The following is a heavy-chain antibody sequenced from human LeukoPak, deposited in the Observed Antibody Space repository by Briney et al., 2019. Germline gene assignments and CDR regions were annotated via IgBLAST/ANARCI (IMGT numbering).Heavy chain of an antibody. J-gene: IGHJ5*02. V-gene: IGHV4-59*01. CDR1: GGSISTYY. CDR3: AKTNAAAGANWFDP. D-gene: IGHD6-13*01. CDR2: IYYSGST. Sequence: SETLSLTCSVSGGSISTYYWTWIRQPPGKGLEWIGYIYYSGSTNYNPSPMSRATISVDTSKNQFSLSLSSVTAADTAVYYCAKTNAAAGANWFDPWGRGALVTVSS.